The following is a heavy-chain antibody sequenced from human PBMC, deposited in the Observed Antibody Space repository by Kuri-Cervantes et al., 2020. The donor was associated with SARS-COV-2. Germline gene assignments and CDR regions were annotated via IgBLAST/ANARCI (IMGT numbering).Heavy chain of an antibody. D-gene: IGHD2-2*02. CDR2: INHSGST. V-gene: IGHV4-34*01. CDR1: GGSFSGYY. J-gene: IGHJ6*02. Sequence: SETLSLTCAVYGGSFSGYYWSWIRQPPGKGLEWIGEINHSGSTNYNPSLKSRVTISVDTSKNQFSLKLSSVTAADTAVYYCARGPFVVVVPAAIPQTNYYYYYGMDVWGQGTTVTVSS. CDR3: ARGPFVVVVPAAIPQTNYYYYYGMDV.